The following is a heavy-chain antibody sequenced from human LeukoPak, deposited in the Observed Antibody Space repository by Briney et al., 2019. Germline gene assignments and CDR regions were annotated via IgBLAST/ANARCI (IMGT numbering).Heavy chain of an antibody. CDR3: ARVPQWLVLDY. D-gene: IGHD6-19*01. CDR2: ISSTSSYI. Sequence: GGSLRLSCAASGFTFSTYSMNWVRQAPGKGLEWVSSISSTSSYISYADSVKGRFTISRDNAKNSLYLQVNSVRAEDTAVYYCARVPQWLVLDYWGQGTLVTVSS. J-gene: IGHJ4*02. CDR1: GFTFSTYS. V-gene: IGHV3-21*01.